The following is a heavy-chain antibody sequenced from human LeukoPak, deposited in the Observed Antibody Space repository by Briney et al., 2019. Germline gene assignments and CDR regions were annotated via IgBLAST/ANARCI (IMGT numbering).Heavy chain of an antibody. CDR1: GFTFSSYG. D-gene: IGHD6-19*01. J-gene: IGHJ4*02. CDR2: IWYDGSNK. Sequence: GGSLRLSCAASGFTFSSYGMHWVRQAPGKGLEWVAVIWYDGSNKYYADSVKGRFTISRDDSKNMVYLQMNSLRAEDTAVYFCAREGYSSGWFRLWGQGTLVTVSS. V-gene: IGHV3-33*01. CDR3: AREGYSSGWFRL.